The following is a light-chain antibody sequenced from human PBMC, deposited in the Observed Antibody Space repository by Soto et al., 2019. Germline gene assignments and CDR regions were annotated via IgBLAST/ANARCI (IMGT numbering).Light chain of an antibody. CDR3: SSYTSSSTLEV. V-gene: IGLV2-14*01. CDR2: EVS. Sequence: QSVLTQPASVSGSPGQSITISCTGTSSDVGAYNYVSWYQQHPGKSPKLMIYEVSNRPSGVSNRFSGSKSGNTASLTISGLQAADEADSYCSSYTSSSTLEVFGGGTKVTVL. CDR1: SSDVGAYNY. J-gene: IGLJ2*01.